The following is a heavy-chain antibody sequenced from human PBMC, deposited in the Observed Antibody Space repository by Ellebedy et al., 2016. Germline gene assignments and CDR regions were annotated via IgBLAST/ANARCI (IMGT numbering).Heavy chain of an antibody. CDR2: ISTDGSST. J-gene: IGHJ6*04. V-gene: IGHV3-74*01. CDR3: ARGSITVFGGVDV. Sequence: GGSLRLSXTASGFTFSTYWMHWVRQAPGKGLVWVSRISTDGSSTNYADSVKGRFTISRDNAKNTLYLQMNSLRAEDTAVYYCARGSITVFGGVDVWGKGTTVTVSS. D-gene: IGHD3-3*01. CDR1: GFTFSTYW.